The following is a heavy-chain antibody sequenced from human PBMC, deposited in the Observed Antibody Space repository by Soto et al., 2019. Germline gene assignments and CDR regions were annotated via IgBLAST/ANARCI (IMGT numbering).Heavy chain of an antibody. CDR2: INPATGAA. CDR3: ARGGVVGVAGSAAFDM. Sequence: QLHLVQSGAVVKKPGASVTVSCSASGYPVTAYYMHWVRQAPVRGLEWMGGINPATGAAKYTQTFPGRDTMTRDTSTITVFMELSGLTSEDTAVFYCARGGVVGVAGSAAFDMWGQGTVVTVSS. V-gene: IGHV1-2*02. D-gene: IGHD3-3*01. CDR1: GYPVTAYY. J-gene: IGHJ3*02.